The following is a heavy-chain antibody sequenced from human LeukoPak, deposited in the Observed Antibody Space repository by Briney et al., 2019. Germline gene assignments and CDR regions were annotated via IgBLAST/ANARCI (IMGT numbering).Heavy chain of an antibody. CDR3: ARAMWGSYYFDY. Sequence: ASVKVSCKASGYTFTGYYMHWVRQAPGQGLEWMGWINPNSGGTNYAQKFQGRVTMTRDTSISTAYMELSRLRSEDTAVYYCARAMWGSYYFDYWGQGTLVTVSS. J-gene: IGHJ4*02. V-gene: IGHV1-2*02. CDR1: GYTFTGYY. CDR2: INPNSGGT. D-gene: IGHD3-16*01.